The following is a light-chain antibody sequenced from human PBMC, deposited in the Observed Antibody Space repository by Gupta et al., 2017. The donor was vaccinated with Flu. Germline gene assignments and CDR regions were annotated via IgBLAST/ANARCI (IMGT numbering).Light chain of an antibody. CDR2: NNN. CDR1: NSNIGTHV. V-gene: IGLV1-44*01. J-gene: IGLJ3*02. CDR3: STSDDTLNGRCV. Sequence: VTISCSGSNSNIGTHVVSWYQQLPGTAPNLLIENNNQRPSGVPDRFSGSTSWTSASLITSGLQSEEEAEDYWSTSDDTLNGRCVFGGGTKLTVI.